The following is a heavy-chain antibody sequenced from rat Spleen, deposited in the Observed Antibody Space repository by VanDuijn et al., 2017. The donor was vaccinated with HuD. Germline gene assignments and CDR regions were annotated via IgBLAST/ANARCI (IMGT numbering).Heavy chain of an antibody. V-gene: IGHV5-20*01. CDR2: ISYDGSST. J-gene: IGHJ3*01. CDR1: GFTFSNYD. D-gene: IGHD1-2*01. Sequence: EVQLVESGGGLVQPGRSMKLSCAASGFTFSNYDMAWVRQAPTKGLEWVASISYDGSSTYYRDSVKGRFTISRDNAKSTLYLQMDSLRSEDTATYYCTTDDYSSYDWFAYWGQGTLVTVSS. CDR3: TTDDYSSYDWFAY.